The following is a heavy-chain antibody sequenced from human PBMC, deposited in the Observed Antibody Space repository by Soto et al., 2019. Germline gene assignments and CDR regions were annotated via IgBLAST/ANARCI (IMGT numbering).Heavy chain of an antibody. CDR2: IKSKTDGGTT. CDR1: GFTFSNAW. CDR3: TTDLGGTQTRGEIDPNFDY. D-gene: IGHD3-10*01. J-gene: IGHJ4*02. Sequence: GGSLRLSCAASGFTFSNAWMSWVRQAPGKGLEWVGRIKSKTDGGTTDYAAPVKGRFTISRDDSKNTLYLQMNSLKTEDTAVYYCTTDLGGTQTRGEIDPNFDYWGQGTLVTVSS. V-gene: IGHV3-15*01.